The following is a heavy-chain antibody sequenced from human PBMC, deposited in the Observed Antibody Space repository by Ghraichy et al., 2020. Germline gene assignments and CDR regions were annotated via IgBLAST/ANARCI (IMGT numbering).Heavy chain of an antibody. CDR2: IYYSGST. V-gene: IGHV4-59*08. J-gene: IGHJ3*02. CDR3: ARHYRAHIVVVTAIQDDAFDI. CDR1: GGSISSYY. Sequence: SETLSLTCTVSGGSISSYYWSWIRQPPGKGLEWIGYIYYSGSTNYNPSLKSRVTISVDTSKNQFSLKLSSVTAADPAVYYCARHYRAHIVVVTAIQDDAFDIWGQGTMVTVSS. D-gene: IGHD2-21*02.